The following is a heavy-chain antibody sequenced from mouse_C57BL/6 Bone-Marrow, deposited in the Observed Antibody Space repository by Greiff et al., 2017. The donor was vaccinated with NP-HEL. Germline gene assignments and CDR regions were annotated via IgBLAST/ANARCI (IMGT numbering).Heavy chain of an antibody. CDR2: IYPRSGNT. D-gene: IGHD1-2*01. V-gene: IGHV1-81*01. J-gene: IGHJ1*03. CDR3: ARGVLRPPGYFDV. Sequence: QVQLQQSGAELARPGASVKLSCKASGYTFTSYGISWVKQRTGQGLEWIGEIYPRSGNTYYNEKFKGKATLTADKSSSTAYMELRSLTSEDSAVYFCARGVLRPPGYFDVWGTGTTVTVSS. CDR1: GYTFTSYG.